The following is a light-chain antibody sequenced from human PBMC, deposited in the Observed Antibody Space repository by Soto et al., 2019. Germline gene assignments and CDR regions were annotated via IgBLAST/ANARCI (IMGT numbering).Light chain of an antibody. J-gene: IGLJ3*02. CDR3: QSYDNSLSGSWV. CDR1: SSNIGGNS. V-gene: IGLV1-51*01. Sequence: QSVMTQPPSVSAAPGQRVTISCSGSSSNIGGNSVSWYQQLPGTAPKLLIYDDDKRPSGIPDRFSGSKSGTSATLAIVGLQAEDEADYYCQSYDNSLSGSWVFGGGTKVTVL. CDR2: DDD.